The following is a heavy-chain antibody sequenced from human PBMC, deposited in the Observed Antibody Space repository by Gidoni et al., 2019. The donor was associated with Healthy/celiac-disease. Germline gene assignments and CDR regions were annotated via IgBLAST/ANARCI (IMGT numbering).Heavy chain of an antibody. CDR3: ARVVGSCSGGSCSGKSAWD. Sequence: QVQLQESGPGLVKPSETLSLTCAVSGYSISSGYYWGWIRQPPGKGLEWIGSIYHSGSTYYNPSLKSRVTISVDTSKNQFSLKLSSVTAADTAVYYCARVVGSCSGGSCSGKSAWDWGQGTLVTVSS. CDR2: IYHSGST. CDR1: GYSISSGYY. V-gene: IGHV4-38-2*01. D-gene: IGHD2-15*01. J-gene: IGHJ4*02.